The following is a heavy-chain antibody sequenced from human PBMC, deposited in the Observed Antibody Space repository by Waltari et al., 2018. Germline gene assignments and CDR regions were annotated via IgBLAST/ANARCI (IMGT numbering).Heavy chain of an antibody. J-gene: IGHJ3*02. CDR1: GYSISSSTW. CDR2: IYYSGST. Sequence: QVPLQESGPGLVKPSDPLSLTCAVPGYSISSSTWWGWIRQHPGKGLEWIGYIYYSGSTYYTPSLKSRVTMSVDTSKNQFSLKLSSVTAVDTAVYYCARDLLGAFDIWGQGTMVTVSS. V-gene: IGHV4-28*03. CDR3: ARDLLGAFDI. D-gene: IGHD1-26*01.